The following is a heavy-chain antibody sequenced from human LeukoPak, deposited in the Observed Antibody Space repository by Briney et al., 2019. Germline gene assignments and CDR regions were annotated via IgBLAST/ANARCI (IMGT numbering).Heavy chain of an antibody. Sequence: ASVKVSCKASGYTFTSYDINWVRQATGQGLEWMGWMNPNSGNTGYAQKFQGRVTMTRNTSISTAYMELSSLRSEDTAVYYCARGGDSSSWYSFYYLYYWGQETLVTVSS. V-gene: IGHV1-8*01. CDR3: ARGGDSSSWYSFYYLYY. D-gene: IGHD6-13*01. CDR1: GYTFTSYD. CDR2: MNPNSGNT. J-gene: IGHJ4*02.